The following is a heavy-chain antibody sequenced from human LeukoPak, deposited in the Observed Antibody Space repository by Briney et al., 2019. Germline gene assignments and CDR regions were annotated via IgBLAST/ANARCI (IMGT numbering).Heavy chain of an antibody. V-gene: IGHV1-46*01. J-gene: IGHJ4*02. CDR3: ANSGSYSQFDY. CDR2: INPSGGTT. Sequence: ASVKVSCTPSGYTFTTYFMHWVRQAPGHGLEWTGIINPSGGTTTYAQKFQGRVTVTRDTSTSTVYMELSSLTFEDTAVYYCANSGSYSQFDYWGQGTLVTVSS. D-gene: IGHD3-10*01. CDR1: GYTFTTYF.